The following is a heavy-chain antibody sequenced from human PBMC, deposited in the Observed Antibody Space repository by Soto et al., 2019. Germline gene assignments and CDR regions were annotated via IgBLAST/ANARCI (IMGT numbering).Heavy chain of an antibody. CDR2: IYYSGST. J-gene: IGHJ4*02. Sequence: SETLSLTCAVYGGSFSGYYWSWIRQPPGKGLEWIGYIYYSGSTNYNPSLKSRVTISVDTSKNQFSLKLSSVTAADTAVYYCARTQYDFWSGYYHDYWGQGTLVTVSS. CDR3: ARTQYDFWSGYYHDY. D-gene: IGHD3-3*01. V-gene: IGHV4-59*08. CDR1: GGSFSGYY.